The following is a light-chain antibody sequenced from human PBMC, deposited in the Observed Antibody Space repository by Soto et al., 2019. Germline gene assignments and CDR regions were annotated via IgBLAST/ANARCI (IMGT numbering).Light chain of an antibody. CDR2: DAS. CDR1: QSISSW. CDR3: QQYKRYSLT. V-gene: IGKV1-5*01. Sequence: DIQMTQSPSTLSASVGDRVTITCRASQSISSWFAWYQQKPGKAPKLLIYDASSLESGVPSRFSGSGSDTEFTLTINNLQPDDFATYHCQQYKRYSLTFGGGTKVEIK. J-gene: IGKJ4*01.